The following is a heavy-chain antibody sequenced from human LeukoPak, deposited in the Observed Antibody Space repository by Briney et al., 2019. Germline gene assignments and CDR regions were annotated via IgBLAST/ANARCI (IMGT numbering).Heavy chain of an antibody. Sequence: PSETLSLTCTVSGYSISSGYYWGWIRQPPGKGLEWIGSIYHSGSTYYNPSLKSRVTISVDTSKNQFSLKLSSVTAADTAVYYCARDGSLGSYYDSSGYYYPRRAFDIWGQGTMVTVSS. CDR2: IYHSGST. D-gene: IGHD3-22*01. J-gene: IGHJ3*02. CDR3: ARDGSLGSYYDSSGYYYPRRAFDI. V-gene: IGHV4-38-2*02. CDR1: GYSISSGYY.